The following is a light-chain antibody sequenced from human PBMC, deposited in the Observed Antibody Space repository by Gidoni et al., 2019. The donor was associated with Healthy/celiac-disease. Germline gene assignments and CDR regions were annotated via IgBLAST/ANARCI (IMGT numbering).Light chain of an antibody. J-gene: IGKJ2*01. CDR3: QQYNNWPPGMYT. CDR2: GAS. Sequence: EIVMTQSPATLSVSPGERATLSCRASQSVSSNLAWYQQKPGQAPRLLIYGASTRATGIPARFSGSGSGTEFTLTISSLQSEDFAVYYCQQYNNWPPGMYTFGQGTKLGIK. V-gene: IGKV3-15*01. CDR1: QSVSSN.